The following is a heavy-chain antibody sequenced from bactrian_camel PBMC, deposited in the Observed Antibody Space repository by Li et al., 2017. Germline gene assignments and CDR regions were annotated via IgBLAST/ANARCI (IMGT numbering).Heavy chain of an antibody. CDR3: AADPGSWYKFAH. CDR2: ITTGGSIL. J-gene: IGHJ4*01. Sequence: HVQLVESGGGLVQGGGSLRLSCAASGFTFDNYDMSWVRQAPGKGLEWVGRITTGGSILFYSDSVKGRFTISSDNSKNTLYLQMNSLKPEDTAVYYCAADPGSWYKFAHWGQGTQVTVS. CDR1: GFTFDNYD. V-gene: IGHV3-2*01. D-gene: IGHD6*01.